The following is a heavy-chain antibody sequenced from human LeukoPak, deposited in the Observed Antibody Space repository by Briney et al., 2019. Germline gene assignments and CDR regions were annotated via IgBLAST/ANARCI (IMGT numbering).Heavy chain of an antibody. CDR3: AKVFRDGYNYPFDY. Sequence: PGGSLRLSCAASGISFRSYGMHWVRQAPGKGLEWVTFIWYDASNKYYADSVKGRFTISRDNSKNTLYLQMNSLRAEDTAVYYCAKVFRDGYNYPFDYWGQGTLVTVSS. V-gene: IGHV3-30*02. CDR2: IWYDASNK. D-gene: IGHD5-24*01. CDR1: GISFRSYG. J-gene: IGHJ4*02.